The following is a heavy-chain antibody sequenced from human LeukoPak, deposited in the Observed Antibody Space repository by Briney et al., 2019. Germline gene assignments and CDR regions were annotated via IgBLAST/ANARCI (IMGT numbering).Heavy chain of an antibody. D-gene: IGHD4-17*01. CDR3: AKVATVTTIAFDI. J-gene: IGHJ3*02. V-gene: IGHV3-23*01. Sequence: GGSLRLSCAASGFIFSSYAMSWVRQAPGKGLEWISAISGSGGSTYYADSVKGRFTISRDNSKNTLYLQMNSLRAEDTAVYYCAKVATVTTIAFDIWGQGAMVTVSS. CDR1: GFIFSSYA. CDR2: ISGSGGST.